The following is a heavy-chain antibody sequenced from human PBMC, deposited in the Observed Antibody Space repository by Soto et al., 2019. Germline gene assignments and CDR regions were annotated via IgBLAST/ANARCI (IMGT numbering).Heavy chain of an antibody. CDR1: GGTFSSYT. D-gene: IGHD6-19*01. V-gene: IGHV1-69*02. J-gene: IGHJ4*02. CDR3: ARAVAVPADFDY. Sequence: ASVKVSCKASGGTFSSYTITWVRQAPGQGLEWMGRIIPILGIANYAQKFQDRVTITRDTSASTAYMELSSLRSEDTAVYYCARAVAVPADFDYWGQGTLVTVSS. CDR2: IIPILGIA.